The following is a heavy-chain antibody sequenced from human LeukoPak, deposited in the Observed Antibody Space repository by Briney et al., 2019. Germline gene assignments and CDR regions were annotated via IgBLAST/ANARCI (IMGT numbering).Heavy chain of an antibody. CDR1: SGSVSSYF. CDR2: ISTSGST. J-gene: IGHJ3*02. V-gene: IGHV4-4*07. D-gene: IGHD5-18*01. Sequence: SETLSLTCTVSSGSVSSYFWSWIRQPAGKGLEWIGRISTSGSTNYNPSLKSRVTMSLDTSKNQFSLKLSSVTAADTAVYYCARLFRPQLSKPDDAFDIWGQGTMVTVSS. CDR3: ARLFRPQLSKPDDAFDI.